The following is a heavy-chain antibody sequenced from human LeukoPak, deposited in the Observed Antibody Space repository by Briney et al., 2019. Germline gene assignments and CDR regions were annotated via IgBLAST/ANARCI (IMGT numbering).Heavy chain of an antibody. CDR2: IYYSGST. Sequence: SQTLSLTCTVSGGSISSSSYYWGWIRQPPGKGLEWIGSIYYSGSTYYNPSLKSRVTISVDTSKNQFSLKLSSVTAADTAVYYCARDPYDILTGYPYYFDYWGQGTLVTVSS. CDR3: ARDPYDILTGYPYYFDY. V-gene: IGHV4-39*07. D-gene: IGHD3-9*01. CDR1: GGSISSSSYY. J-gene: IGHJ4*02.